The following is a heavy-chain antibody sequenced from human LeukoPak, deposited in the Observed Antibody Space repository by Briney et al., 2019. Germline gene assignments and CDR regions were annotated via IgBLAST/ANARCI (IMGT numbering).Heavy chain of an antibody. CDR1: GGSFSGYY. Sequence: PSETLSLTCAVYGGSFSGYYWSWIRQPPGKGLEWSGEINHSGSTNYNPSLKSRVTISVDKSKNQFSLKLSSVTAADTAVYYCARRTTVTILFGYWGQGTLVTVSS. V-gene: IGHV4-34*01. CDR3: ARRTTVTILFGY. J-gene: IGHJ4*02. D-gene: IGHD4-11*01. CDR2: INHSGST.